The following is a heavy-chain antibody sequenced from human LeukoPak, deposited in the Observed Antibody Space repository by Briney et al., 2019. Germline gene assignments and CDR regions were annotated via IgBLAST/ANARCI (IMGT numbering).Heavy chain of an antibody. V-gene: IGHV3-7*01. CDR2: IKQDGSEK. CDR3: VRGLQIVVVITTDEQDAFDI. J-gene: IGHJ3*02. D-gene: IGHD3-22*01. CDR1: GFTFSTYW. Sequence: GGSLRLSCAASGFTFSTYWMTWVRQAPGKGLEWVANIKQDGSEKYFVDSVKGRFSISRDNAKNSLYLQMNSLRAEDTAVYYCVRGLQIVVVITTDEQDAFDIWGQGTMVTVSS.